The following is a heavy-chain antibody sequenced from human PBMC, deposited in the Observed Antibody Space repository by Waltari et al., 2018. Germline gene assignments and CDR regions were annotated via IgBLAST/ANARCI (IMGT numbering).Heavy chain of an antibody. Sequence: EVQLVESGGGLVQPGGSLRLSCAASGFTFSSFWMHWVRQAPGKGLVWVSHIKNDGTTTNYADSGNGRFTISRDNAKNTLYLQMNSLGAEDTAMYYCARGMGRVGAPFDYWGQGTLVTVSS. CDR1: GFTFSSFW. J-gene: IGHJ4*02. CDR2: IKNDGTTT. CDR3: ARGMGRVGAPFDY. V-gene: IGHV3-74*01. D-gene: IGHD1-26*01.